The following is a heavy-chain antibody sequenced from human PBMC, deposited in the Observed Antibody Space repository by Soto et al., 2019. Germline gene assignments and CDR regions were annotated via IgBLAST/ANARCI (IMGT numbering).Heavy chain of an antibody. J-gene: IGHJ3*02. Sequence: QITLKESGPTLVKPTQTLTLTCTFSGFSLSTSGVGVGWIRQPPGKALEWLALIYWNDDKRYSPSLKSRLTITKDTSKNQVVLTMTNMDPVDTATYYCAHSVDDSSGYYYSHGAFDIWGQGTMVTVS. D-gene: IGHD3-22*01. CDR1: GFSLSTSGVG. CDR3: AHSVDDSSGYYYSHGAFDI. V-gene: IGHV2-5*01. CDR2: IYWNDDK.